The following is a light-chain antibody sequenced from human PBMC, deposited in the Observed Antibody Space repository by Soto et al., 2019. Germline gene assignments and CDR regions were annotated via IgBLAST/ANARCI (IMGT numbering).Light chain of an antibody. CDR2: GAS. CDR1: QSVSSSY. J-gene: IGKJ1*01. CDR3: QQYNNWPPWT. V-gene: IGKV3-15*01. Sequence: EVVLTQSPGTLSLSPGESATLSCRASQSVSSSYLAWYQQKPGQAPRLLIYGASTRATGIPARFSGSGSGTEFTLTISSLQSEDFAVYYCQQYNNWPPWTFGQGTKVDIK.